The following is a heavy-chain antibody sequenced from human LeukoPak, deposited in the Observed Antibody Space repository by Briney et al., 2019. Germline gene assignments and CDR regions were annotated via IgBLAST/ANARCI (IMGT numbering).Heavy chain of an antibody. V-gene: IGHV3-48*03. CDR2: INSGGSTL. J-gene: IGHJ4*02. D-gene: IGHD1-1*01. CDR3: ARIHNLGILAHFDY. CDR1: GFTFSSYE. Sequence: GGSLRLSCAASGFTFSSYEMNWVRQAPGKGLEWVSYINSGGSTLYYADSVKGRFTISRDNAKNSLYLQMSSLRAEDTAVYYCARIHNLGILAHFDYWGQGTLVTVSS.